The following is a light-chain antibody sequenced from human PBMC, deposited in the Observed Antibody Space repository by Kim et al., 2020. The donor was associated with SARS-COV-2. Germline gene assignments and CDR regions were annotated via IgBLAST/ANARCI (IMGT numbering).Light chain of an antibody. CDR2: GGS. CDR1: QTIFNRY. J-gene: IGKJ2*01. CDR3: QQHGGSPPYT. Sequence: EIVLTQSPGTLSLSPGDRAILSCRASQTIFNRYIAWYQHKGGQAPRLLIYGGSTRPTDIPDRFSGSGSGTDFTLTISSLEPEDSAMYYCQQHGGSPPYTFGLGTKLEI. V-gene: IGKV3-20*01.